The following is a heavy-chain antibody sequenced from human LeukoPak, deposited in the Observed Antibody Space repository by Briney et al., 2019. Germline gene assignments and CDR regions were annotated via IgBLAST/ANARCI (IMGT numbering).Heavy chain of an antibody. D-gene: IGHD2-2*01. V-gene: IGHV3-23*01. CDR1: VFTFSSYV. CDR3: AKGSCSSSTCYVMYFLH. J-gene: IGHJ1*01. Sequence: GGSLRLSCAASVFTFSSYVMSWVRQAPGKGLEWVSAISGSGGSTYYADSVKGRFTISRDNSKHTLYLQMNSLRGQDTAVCYCAKGSCSSSTCYVMYFLHWGQGTLVTVSS. CDR2: ISGSGGST.